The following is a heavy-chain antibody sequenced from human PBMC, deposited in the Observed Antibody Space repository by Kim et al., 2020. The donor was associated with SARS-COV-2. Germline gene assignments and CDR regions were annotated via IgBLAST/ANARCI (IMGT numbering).Heavy chain of an antibody. Sequence: GGSLRLSCAASGFTFGTYAMSWVRQAPGKGLEWVSAIAGSDSKTYYPASVKGRFTISRDNSKDTLYLQMNSLRADDTAVYYCAKDRTSGYYASLDSWGPGTLVTVSS. CDR3: AKDRTSGYYASLDS. J-gene: IGHJ5*01. CDR2: IAGSDSKT. CDR1: GFTFGTYA. D-gene: IGHD3-3*01. V-gene: IGHV3-23*01.